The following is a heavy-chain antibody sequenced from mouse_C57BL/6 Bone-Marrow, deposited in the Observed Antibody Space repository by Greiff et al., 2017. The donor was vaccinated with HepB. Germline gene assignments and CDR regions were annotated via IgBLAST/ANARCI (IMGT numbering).Heavy chain of an antibody. V-gene: IGHV5-6*01. J-gene: IGHJ4*01. CDR1: GFTFSSYG. D-gene: IGHD1-1*01. CDR2: ISSGGSYT. Sequence: EVKLVESGGDLVKPGGSLKLSCAASGFTFSSYGMSWVRQTPDKRLEWVATISSGGSYTYYPDSLKGRFTISRDNAKNTLYLQMSSLKSEDTAMYYGERLGLLVRFSYAMDYWGQGTSVTVSS. CDR3: ERLGLLVRFSYAMDY.